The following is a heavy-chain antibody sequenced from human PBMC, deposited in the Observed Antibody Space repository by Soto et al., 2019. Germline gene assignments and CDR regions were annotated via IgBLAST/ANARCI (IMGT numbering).Heavy chain of an antibody. CDR1: GGPIAPFY. D-gene: IGHD6-19*01. V-gene: IGHV4-59*12. CDR2: VYYNGST. J-gene: IGHJ4*02. CDR3: ARTRGRGQWRDFYFDF. Sequence: SETLSLTCTVSGGPIAPFYWTWIRQSPGKGLESIGYVYYNGSTNYNPALKGRVTTSLDTSKNQFSLRLSSVTAADTAVYYCARTRGRGQWRDFYFDFWGQGSLVTVSS.